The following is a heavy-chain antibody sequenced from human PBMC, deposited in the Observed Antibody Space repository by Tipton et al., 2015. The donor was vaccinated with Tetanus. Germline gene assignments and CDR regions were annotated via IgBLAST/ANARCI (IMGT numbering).Heavy chain of an antibody. J-gene: IGHJ6*02. CDR3: ARDRGDYIYYGMDV. Sequence: QLVQSGAEMKKPGASVKVSCKASGYTFTGYYIYWVRQAPGQGLEWMGWIDPNSGCTVYARKFQGRVTKTRDTSISTAYMGLRSLRSDDTAVFYCARDRGDYIYYGMDVWGPGTTVTVS. V-gene: IGHV1-2*02. D-gene: IGHD3-22*01. CDR2: IDPNSGCT. CDR1: GYTFTGYY.